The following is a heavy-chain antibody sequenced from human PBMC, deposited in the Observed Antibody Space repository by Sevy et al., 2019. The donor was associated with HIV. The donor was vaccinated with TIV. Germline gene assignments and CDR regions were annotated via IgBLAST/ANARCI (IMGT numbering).Heavy chain of an antibody. CDR3: ARLHPHIAAARAMDV. CDR2: SYSDDSR. V-gene: IGHV3-53*01. J-gene: IGHJ6*02. CDR1: GFTVTNNY. Sequence: GGSLRLSCAASGFTVTNNYISWVRQAPGKGLDWVALSYSDDSRYFADSVRGRFTISRASLKNTLYLQMNSLRAEDTAVYYCARLHPHIAAARAMDVWGQGTTVTVSS. D-gene: IGHD6-13*01.